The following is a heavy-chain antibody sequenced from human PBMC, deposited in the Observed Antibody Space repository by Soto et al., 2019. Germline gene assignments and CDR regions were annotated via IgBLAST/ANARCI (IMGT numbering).Heavy chain of an antibody. CDR1: RFTFTSYG. Sequence: TGESLRPACAASRFTFTSYGMRWVRQAAGKGLEWVAAISYEGSHKYYGDSVKGRFTISRDNPKYTLYLRRNSLRAEDTALYYCAKNRRDFGSGYLGYYYSSGRNVWGQGPTVTVS. CDR3: AKNRRDFGSGYLGYYYSSGRNV. D-gene: IGHD3-3*01. CDR2: ISYEGSHK. V-gene: IGHV3-30*18. J-gene: IGHJ6*02.